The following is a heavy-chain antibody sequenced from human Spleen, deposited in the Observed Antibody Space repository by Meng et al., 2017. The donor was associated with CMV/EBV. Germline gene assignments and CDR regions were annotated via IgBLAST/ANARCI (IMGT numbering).Heavy chain of an antibody. CDR3: ASGDYGGAFV. Sequence: ASVKVSCKASGYTFTSYYMHWVRQAPGQGLEWMGIINPSGGSTSYAQKFQGRVTMTRDTSISTAYMELSRLRSDDTAVYYCASGDYGGAFVWGQGTLVTVSS. D-gene: IGHD4-17*01. CDR1: GYTFTSYY. CDR2: INPSGGST. J-gene: IGHJ4*02. V-gene: IGHV1-46*01.